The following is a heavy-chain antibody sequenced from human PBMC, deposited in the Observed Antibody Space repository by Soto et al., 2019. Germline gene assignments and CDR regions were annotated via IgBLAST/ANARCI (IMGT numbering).Heavy chain of an antibody. Sequence: QVQLVQSGAEMKKPGSSVKVSCQSSGGTFNTYAMNWVRQAPGQGPEWMGESSPMFDAANYAPKLQGRVTITADGSTGASYMQLSSLTSEDTALYFCARAVQVRTPVFVYWGQGTLVTVSS. CDR1: GGTFNTYA. CDR2: SSPMFDAA. CDR3: ARAVQVRTPVFVY. D-gene: IGHD3-10*01. J-gene: IGHJ4*02. V-gene: IGHV1-69*19.